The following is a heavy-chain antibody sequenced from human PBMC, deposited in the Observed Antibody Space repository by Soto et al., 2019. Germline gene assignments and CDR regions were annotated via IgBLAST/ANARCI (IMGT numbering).Heavy chain of an antibody. D-gene: IGHD5-18*01. J-gene: IGHJ4*02. CDR3: APPTLDTGMPTRY. CDR2: VSAYNGYT. CDR1: GFTFSNYG. V-gene: IGHV1-18*01. Sequence: ASVKVSCKGSGFTFSNYGFNWVRQAPGQGLEWVGWVSAYNGYTKSAQNFQDRLIMTTDTSTSTAYMELRSLRSDDTAVYYCAPPTLDTGMPTRYWGQGILATVSS.